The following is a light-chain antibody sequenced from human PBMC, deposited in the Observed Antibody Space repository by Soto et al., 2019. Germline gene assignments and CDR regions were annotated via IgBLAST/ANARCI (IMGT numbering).Light chain of an antibody. J-gene: IGKJ2*01. CDR1: QSVGSN. V-gene: IGKV3-15*01. Sequence: EIVMTQSPATLSVSPGERATLSCRASQSVGSNLAWYQQRPGQAPTPLIYGASTRAFGIPPRFSGSGSGTEFTLTISSLQSEDFAVYYCQQYNNWPYTFGRGTKLEIK. CDR2: GAS. CDR3: QQYNNWPYT.